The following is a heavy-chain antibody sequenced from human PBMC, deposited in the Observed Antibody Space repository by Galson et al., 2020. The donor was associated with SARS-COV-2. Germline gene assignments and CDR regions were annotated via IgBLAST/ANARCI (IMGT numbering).Heavy chain of an antibody. V-gene: IGHV3-74*01. CDR2: IKSDGSTT. CDR1: GFTFSSYS. CDR3: VRRSYMDA. J-gene: IGHJ6*03. Sequence: GESLKISCAASGFTFSSYSMHWVRQAPGKGLVWVSRIKSDGSTTTYADSVKGRFTISRDNAKNTLYLQMNSLRAEDTAVYYCVRRSYMDAWGKGTTVTVSS.